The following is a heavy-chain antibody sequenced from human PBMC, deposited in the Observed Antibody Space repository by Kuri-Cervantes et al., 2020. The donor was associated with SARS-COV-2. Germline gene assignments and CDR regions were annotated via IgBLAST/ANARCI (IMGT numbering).Heavy chain of an antibody. CDR1: GFTFSSYS. CDR2: ISSSSYI. Sequence: GESLKISCAASGFTFSSYSMNWVRQAPGKGLEWVSSISSSSYIYYADSVKGRFTISRDNAKNSLYLQMNSLRAEDTAVYYCARASASIAARLVLYYYYYMDVWGKGTTVTVSS. V-gene: IGHV3-21*01. J-gene: IGHJ6*03. CDR3: ARASASIAARLVLYYYYYMDV. D-gene: IGHD6-6*01.